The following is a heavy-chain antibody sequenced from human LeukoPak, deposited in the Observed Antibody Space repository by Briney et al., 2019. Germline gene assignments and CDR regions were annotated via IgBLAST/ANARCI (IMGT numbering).Heavy chain of an antibody. CDR1: GFTFDGYA. CDR3: AKSSMVRGAYFDY. D-gene: IGHD3-10*01. CDR2: ISWNSGSI. J-gene: IGHJ4*02. Sequence: GGSLRLSCAASGFTFDGYAMHWVRHAPGKGLEWVSGISWNSGSIGYADSVKGRFTISRDNAKNSLYLQMNSLRAEDTALYYCAKSSMVRGAYFDYWGQGTLVTVSS. V-gene: IGHV3-9*01.